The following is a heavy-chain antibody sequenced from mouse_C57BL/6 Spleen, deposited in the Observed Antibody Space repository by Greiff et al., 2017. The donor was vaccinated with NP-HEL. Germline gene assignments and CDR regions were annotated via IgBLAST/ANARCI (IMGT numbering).Heavy chain of an antibody. CDR2: IDPANGNT. D-gene: IGHD2-4*01. CDR1: GFNIKNTY. CDR3: ARSGGLRSYYFDY. J-gene: IGHJ2*01. Sequence: EVQGVESVAELVRPGASVKLSCTASGFNIKNTYMHWVKQRPEQGLEWIGRIDPANGNTKYAPKFQGKATITADTSSNTAYLQLSSLTSEDTAIYYCARSGGLRSYYFDYWGQGTTLTVSS. V-gene: IGHV14-3*01.